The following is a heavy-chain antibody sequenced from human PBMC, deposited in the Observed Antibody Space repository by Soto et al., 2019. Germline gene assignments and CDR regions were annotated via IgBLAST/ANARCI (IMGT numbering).Heavy chain of an antibody. D-gene: IGHD4-17*01. V-gene: IGHV1-69*01. CDR3: ARDFPDYGDYAGNWFDP. J-gene: IGHJ5*02. Sequence: QVQLVQSGAEVKKPGSSVKVSCKASGGTFSSYAISWVRQAPGQGLEWMGGIIPIFGTANYAQKFQGRVTIAADESTSTAYMELSSLRSEDTAVYYCARDFPDYGDYAGNWFDPWGQGTLVTVSS. CDR1: GGTFSSYA. CDR2: IIPIFGTA.